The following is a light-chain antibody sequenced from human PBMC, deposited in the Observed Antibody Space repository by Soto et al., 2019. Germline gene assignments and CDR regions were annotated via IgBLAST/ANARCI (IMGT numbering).Light chain of an antibody. CDR2: DVS. CDR3: SSYTSSNTEV. J-gene: IGLJ1*01. CDR1: SSDVGAYNY. Sequence: QSVLTQPASVSGSPGQSITISCTGTSSDVGAYNYVSWYQHHPGKAPKPIIYDVSDRPSGVSNRFSASKSGNTASLTISGLQAEDEADYYCSSYTSSNTEVFGAGTKVTVL. V-gene: IGLV2-14*03.